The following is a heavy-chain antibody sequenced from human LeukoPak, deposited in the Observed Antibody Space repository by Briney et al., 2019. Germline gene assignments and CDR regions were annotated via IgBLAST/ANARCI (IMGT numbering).Heavy chain of an antibody. D-gene: IGHD7-27*01. V-gene: IGHV3-11*01. J-gene: IGHJ4*02. Sequence: GGSLRLSCAASGFTFSDSYMSWIRQVPGKGLEWISYISSSGGTIYYADSAKGRFTISRDNAKNSLYLQMNSLRAEDTAVYYCAKEGGDWGEGYDYWGQGTLVTVSS. CDR1: GFTFSDSY. CDR2: ISSSGGTI. CDR3: AKEGGDWGEGYDY.